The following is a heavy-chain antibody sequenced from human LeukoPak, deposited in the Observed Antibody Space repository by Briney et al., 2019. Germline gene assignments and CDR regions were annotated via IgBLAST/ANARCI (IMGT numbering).Heavy chain of an antibody. CDR1: GFTFSDYY. CDR2: IFMSGSTI. V-gene: IGHV3-11*01. Sequence: GGSLRLSCAVSGFTFSDYYMSWIRQAPGKGPEWISAIFMSGSTIDYADSVKRRFTISRDNANNSLYLQMNTLRAEDTAVYHCARDRRGRSSYFDYWGQGTLVTVSS. J-gene: IGHJ4*02. D-gene: IGHD3-10*01. CDR3: ARDRRGRSSYFDY.